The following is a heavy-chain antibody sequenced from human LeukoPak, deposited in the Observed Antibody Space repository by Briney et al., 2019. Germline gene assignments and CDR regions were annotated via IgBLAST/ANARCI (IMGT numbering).Heavy chain of an antibody. V-gene: IGHV1-18*01. CDR2: ISAYNGNT. J-gene: IGHJ5*02. CDR3: ARDLEWFGDLSNPQPGWFDP. CDR1: GYTFTSYG. Sequence: ASVKVSCKASGYTFTSYGISWVRQAPGQGLEWMGWISAYNGNTNYAQKLQGRVTMTTDTSTSIAYMELRSLRSDDTAVYYCARDLEWFGDLSNPQPGWFDPWGQGTLVTVSS. D-gene: IGHD3-10*01.